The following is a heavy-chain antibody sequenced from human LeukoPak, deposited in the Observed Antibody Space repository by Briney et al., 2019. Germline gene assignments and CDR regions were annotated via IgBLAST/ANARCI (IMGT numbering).Heavy chain of an antibody. CDR3: ARQMVEVTAMVTGGYSYYMDV. CDR2: IYPGDSDT. CDR1: GYSFTSYW. Sequence: GESLKISWKGSGYSFTSYWIGGVRQMPGKGLEWMGIIYPGDSDTRYSPSFQGQVTISADKSISTAYLQWSSLKASDTAMYYCARQMVEVTAMVTGGYSYYMDVWGKGTRSPSP. D-gene: IGHD5-18*01. J-gene: IGHJ6*03. V-gene: IGHV5-51*01.